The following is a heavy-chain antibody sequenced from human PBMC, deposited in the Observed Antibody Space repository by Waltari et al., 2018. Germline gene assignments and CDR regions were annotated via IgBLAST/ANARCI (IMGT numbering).Heavy chain of an antibody. CDR1: GFTFSSYA. CDR3: AKNGGQQLVLRYPPAYYYYGMDV. V-gene: IGHV3-23*01. J-gene: IGHJ6*02. CDR2: ISGSGGST. D-gene: IGHD6-13*01. Sequence: EVQLLESGGGLVQPGGSLRLSCAASGFTFSSYAMSWVRQAPGKGLEWVSAISGSGGSTYYADSLKGRFTISRYNSKNTLYLQMNSLRAEDTALYYCAKNGGQQLVLRYPPAYYYYGMDVWGQGTTVTVSS.